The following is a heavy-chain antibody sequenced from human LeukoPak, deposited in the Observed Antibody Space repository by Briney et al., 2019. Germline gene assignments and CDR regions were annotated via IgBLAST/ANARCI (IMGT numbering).Heavy chain of an antibody. D-gene: IGHD6-19*01. J-gene: IGHJ4*02. Sequence: TLSLTCTVSGGSVSSGSYYWSWIRQPPGKGLEWIGYIYYSGSTNYNPSLKSRVTISVDTSKNQFSLKLSSVTAADTAVYYCARVGGSGWSDYWGQGTLVTVSS. CDR2: IYYSGST. CDR1: GGSVSSGSYY. CDR3: ARVGGSGWSDY. V-gene: IGHV4-61*01.